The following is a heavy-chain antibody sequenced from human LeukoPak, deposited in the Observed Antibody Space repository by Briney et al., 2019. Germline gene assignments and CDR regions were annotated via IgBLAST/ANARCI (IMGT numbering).Heavy chain of an antibody. D-gene: IGHD5-12*01. V-gene: IGHV3-30*18. J-gene: IGHJ4*02. CDR2: VSYDGSNK. Sequence: GRSLRLSCAASGFTFSSYGMHWVRQAPGKGLEWVAMVSYDGSNKYYADSVKGRFTTSRDNSKSTLFLQMNSLRAEDTAVYYCAKDLSREWLRRLADYWGQGTLVTVSS. CDR1: GFTFSSYG. CDR3: AKDLSREWLRRLADY.